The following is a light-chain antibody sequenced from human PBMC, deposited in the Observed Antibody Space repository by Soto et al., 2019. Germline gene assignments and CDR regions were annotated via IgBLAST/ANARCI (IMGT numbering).Light chain of an antibody. CDR2: DAY. CDR1: QSFRGL. J-gene: IGKJ5*01. CDR3: QQRHMWPIT. V-gene: IGKV3-11*01. Sequence: EVVLTQSPVTLSLSPGEGATLSCRASQSFRGLLAWYQQKPGQAPRLLIYDAYNRATGIPPRFSGSGSGTDFTLTISSLEPDDSAVYYCQQRHMWPITFGQGTRLEIK.